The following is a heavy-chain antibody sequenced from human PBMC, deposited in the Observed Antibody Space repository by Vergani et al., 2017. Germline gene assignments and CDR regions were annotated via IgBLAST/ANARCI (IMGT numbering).Heavy chain of an antibody. CDR2: IYHSGGA. CDR3: AGDTHSWQRADR. V-gene: IGHV4-39*07. J-gene: IGHJ5*02. CDR1: GGSITSSSYY. Sequence: QLHLQESGPGLVKPSETLPLTCTVSGGSITSSSYYWGWIRQPPGKGLEWIGNIYHSGGAYYNPSLKGRVTISVDTSKSQFSLRLTSVTAADSAIYYCAGDTHSWQRADRWGQGLLVSVSS. D-gene: IGHD6-13*01.